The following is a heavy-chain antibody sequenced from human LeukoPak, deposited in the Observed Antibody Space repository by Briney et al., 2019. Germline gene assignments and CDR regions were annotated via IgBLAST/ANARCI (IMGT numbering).Heavy chain of an antibody. D-gene: IGHD4-17*01. Sequence: SETLSLTCTVSGGSISSSSYYWGWIRQPPGKGLEWIGSIYYSGSTYYSPSLKSRVTISVDTSKNQFSLKLSSVTAADTAVYYCARDRRGDYAYPQGDYWGQGTLVTVSS. CDR2: IYYSGST. CDR3: ARDRRGDYAYPQGDY. V-gene: IGHV4-39*07. CDR1: GGSISSSSYY. J-gene: IGHJ4*02.